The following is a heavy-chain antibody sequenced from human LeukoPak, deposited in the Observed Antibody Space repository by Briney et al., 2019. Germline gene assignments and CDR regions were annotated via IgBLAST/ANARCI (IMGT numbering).Heavy chain of an antibody. J-gene: IGHJ4*02. CDR1: GFTFSSYG. V-gene: IGHV3-30*18. CDR2: ISYDGSNK. Sequence: GGSLRLSCAASGFTFSSYGMHWVRQAPGKGLEWVAVISYDGSNKYYADSVKGRFTISRDNSKNTLYLQMSSLRAEDTAVYYCAKRALDYWGQGTLVTVSS. CDR3: AKRALDY.